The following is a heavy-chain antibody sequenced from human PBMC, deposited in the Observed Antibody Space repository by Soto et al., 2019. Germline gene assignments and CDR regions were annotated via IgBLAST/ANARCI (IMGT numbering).Heavy chain of an antibody. CDR3: AIFHPLIGSSGTQKMDC. D-gene: IGHD2-15*01. CDR2: IHHSGST. CDR1: GGSFSGSY. Sequence: SETLSLTCAVYGGSFSGSYWSWIRQPPGKGLEWIGQIHHSGSTIYNPSLKSRVSMTRETSTNTVYMELGSLRSDDTAVYYCAIFHPLIGSSGTQKMDCWGQGTLVTVSS. V-gene: IGHV4-34*10. J-gene: IGHJ4*02.